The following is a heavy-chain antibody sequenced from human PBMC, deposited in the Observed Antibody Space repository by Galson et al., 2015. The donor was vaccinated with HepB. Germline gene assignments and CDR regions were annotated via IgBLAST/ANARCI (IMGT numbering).Heavy chain of an antibody. J-gene: IGHJ4*02. Sequence: LSLTCTVSGGSISSSSYYWGWIRQPPGKGLEWIGTIYYSGSTYYNPSLKSRVTISVDTSKNQFSLKLTSVTAADTAVYYCSRAVAAKGVFDWGQGTLVTVSS. CDR3: SRAVAAKGVFD. CDR2: IYYSGST. D-gene: IGHD6-19*01. CDR1: GGSISSSSYY. V-gene: IGHV4-39*01.